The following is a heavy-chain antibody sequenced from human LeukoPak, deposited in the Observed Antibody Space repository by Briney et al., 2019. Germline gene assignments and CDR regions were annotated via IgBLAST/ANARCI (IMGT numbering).Heavy chain of an antibody. J-gene: IGHJ4*02. V-gene: IGHV3-23*01. Sequence: GGSLRLSCAASGFTFSSYSMNWVRQAPGKGLEWVSAISGSGGSTYYADSVKGRFTISRDNSKNTLYLQMNSLRAEDTAVYYCAKVSRKTSSSPFDYWGQGTLVTVSS. CDR2: ISGSGGST. CDR1: GFTFSSYS. CDR3: AKVSRKTSSSPFDY. D-gene: IGHD6-13*01.